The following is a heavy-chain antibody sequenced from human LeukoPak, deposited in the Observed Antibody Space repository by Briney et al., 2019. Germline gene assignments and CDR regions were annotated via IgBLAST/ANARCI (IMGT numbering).Heavy chain of an antibody. CDR1: GFSFSSYW. J-gene: IGHJ6*03. Sequence: GGSLRLSCEGSGFSFSSYWMTWVRQSPGKGPEWVANIKQDESERYTVDSVKGRFTISRDNAKNSVYLHMNSLRAEDTALYYCARLSAYYYGSFFYYYMDVWGKGTTVTVSS. D-gene: IGHD3-10*01. V-gene: IGHV3-7*01. CDR2: IKQDESER. CDR3: ARLSAYYYGSFFYYYMDV.